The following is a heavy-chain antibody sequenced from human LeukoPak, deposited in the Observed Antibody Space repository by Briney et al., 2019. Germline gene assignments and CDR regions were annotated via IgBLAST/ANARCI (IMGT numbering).Heavy chain of an antibody. J-gene: IGHJ4*02. CDR3: ARDPDYGDPD. CDR1: GFTFSDHC. CDR2: ITSSGTTS. Sequence: PGGSLRLSCTASGFTFSDHCMSWFRLSPGKGLEWLSYITSSGTTSDYADSVKGRFTISRDNAKNSMYLQMNSLRPEDTAVYYCARDPDYGDPDWGQGTLVTVSS. V-gene: IGHV3-11*01. D-gene: IGHD4-17*01.